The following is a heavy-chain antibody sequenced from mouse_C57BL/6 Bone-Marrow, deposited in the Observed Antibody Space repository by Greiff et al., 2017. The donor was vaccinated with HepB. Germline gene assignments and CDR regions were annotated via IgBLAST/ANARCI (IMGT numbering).Heavy chain of an antibody. CDR3: TITTEGVYWYFDV. Sequence: QVQLQQPGPELVKPGASVKLSCKASGYTFTSYWMHWVKQRPGQGLEWIGNINPSNGGTNYNEKFKSKATLTVDKSSSTAYMQLSSLTSEDSAVYYCTITTEGVYWYFDVWGTGTTVTVSS. CDR2: INPSNGGT. J-gene: IGHJ1*03. CDR1: GYTFTSYW. D-gene: IGHD1-1*01. V-gene: IGHV1-53*01.